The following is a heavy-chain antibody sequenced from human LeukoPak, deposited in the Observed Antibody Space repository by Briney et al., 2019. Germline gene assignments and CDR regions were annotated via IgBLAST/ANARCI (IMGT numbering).Heavy chain of an antibody. Sequence: GGSLRLSCAASGFTFSSYAMHWVRQAPGKGLEWVAVISYDGSNKYYAGSVKGRFTISRDNSKNTLYLQMNSLRAEDTAVYYCARSPKSSIAVAGTFYWGQGTLVTVSS. D-gene: IGHD6-19*01. J-gene: IGHJ4*02. CDR2: ISYDGSNK. CDR3: ARSPKSSIAVAGTFY. V-gene: IGHV3-30*01. CDR1: GFTFSSYA.